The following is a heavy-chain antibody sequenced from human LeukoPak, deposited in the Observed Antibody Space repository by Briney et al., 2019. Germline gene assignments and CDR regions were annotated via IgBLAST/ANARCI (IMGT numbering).Heavy chain of an antibody. J-gene: IGHJ4*02. D-gene: IGHD2-21*02. CDR1: GFTFSSYA. CDR3: ARESPYCGGDCYVDY. CDR2: ISYDGSNK. V-gene: IGHV3-30*04. Sequence: GGSLRLSCADSGFTFSSYAMHWVRQAPGKGLEWVAVISYDGSNKYYADSVKGRFTISRDNSKNTLYLQMNSLRAEDTAVYYCARESPYCGGDCYVDYWGQGTLVTVSS.